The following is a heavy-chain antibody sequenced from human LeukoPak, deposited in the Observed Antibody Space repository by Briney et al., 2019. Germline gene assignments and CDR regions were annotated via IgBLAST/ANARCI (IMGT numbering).Heavy chain of an antibody. J-gene: IGHJ6*03. D-gene: IGHD3-9*01. Sequence: SETLSLTCTVSGGSISSGSYYWSWIRQPAGKGLEWIGRIYSSGSTNYNPSLKSRVTISVDASKNQFSLRLDSVTAADTAVYYCAKEESDWSSLGYYYHYMDVWGKGTTVTISS. CDR3: AKEESDWSSLGYYYHYMDV. CDR1: GGSISSGSYY. V-gene: IGHV4-61*02. CDR2: IYSSGST.